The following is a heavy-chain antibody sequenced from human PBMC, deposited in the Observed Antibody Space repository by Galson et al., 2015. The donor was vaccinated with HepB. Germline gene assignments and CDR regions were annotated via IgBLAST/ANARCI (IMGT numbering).Heavy chain of an antibody. CDR2: IFWSDEK. V-gene: IGHV2-5*01. J-gene: IGHJ4*02. CDR3: AHRREGYFDY. CDR1: GFSLTTSGVA. Sequence: PALVKPTQTLTLTCTLSGFSLTTSGVAVGWIRQPPGKALEWLAVIFWSDEKRYSPSLKSRLTFTKDTSKNQVVLTMTNMDPVDTATYYCAHRREGYFDYWGQGTLVTVSS.